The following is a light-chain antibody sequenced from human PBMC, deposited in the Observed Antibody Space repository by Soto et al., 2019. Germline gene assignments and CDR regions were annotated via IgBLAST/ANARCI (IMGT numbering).Light chain of an antibody. J-gene: IGLJ2*01. V-gene: IGLV7-46*01. Sequence: QAVVTQEPSRTVSPGGTVTLTCGSSTGAVTSGHYPYWFQQKPGQAPRTLIYDTSNKHSWTPARFSGSLLGGKAALTLSGAQPEDEAEYYCLLSYSGAQAVFGGGTKLTVL. CDR1: TGAVTSGHY. CDR3: LLSYSGAQAV. CDR2: DTS.